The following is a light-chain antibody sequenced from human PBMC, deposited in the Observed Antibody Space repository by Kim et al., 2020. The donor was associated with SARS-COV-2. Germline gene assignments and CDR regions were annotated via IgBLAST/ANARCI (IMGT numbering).Light chain of an antibody. V-gene: IGKV3-15*01. Sequence: SLGGRATLSCRASQSVNSDLAWYQQKPGQAPRLLIYGASTRATGIPARFSGSGSGTDFTLTISSLQSEDFAVYYCQQYNNWPQTF. CDR2: GAS. CDR3: QQYNNWPQT. CDR1: QSVNSD. J-gene: IGKJ1*01.